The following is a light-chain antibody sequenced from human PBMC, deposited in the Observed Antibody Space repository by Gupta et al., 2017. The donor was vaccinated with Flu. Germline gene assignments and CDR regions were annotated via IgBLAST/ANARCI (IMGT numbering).Light chain of an antibody. CDR1: TGAVTSGHY. Sequence: QAVVTQEPSLTVPPGGPVTSPCGSSTGAVTSGHYPYWFQQKPGQAPRTLIYDTSYKHSWTPARFSGSLLGVKAALTLSGAQPEDEADYYCLLSYSGIRVFGGGTKLTVL. J-gene: IGLJ3*02. CDR2: DTS. V-gene: IGLV7-46*01. CDR3: LLSYSGIRV.